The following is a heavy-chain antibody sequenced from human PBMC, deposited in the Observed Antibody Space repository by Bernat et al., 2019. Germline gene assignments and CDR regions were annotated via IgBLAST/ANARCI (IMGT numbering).Heavy chain of an antibody. CDR1: GFTFSTYA. CDR2: ITGGGGDT. D-gene: IGHD1-26*01. J-gene: IGHJ4*02. Sequence: EVQLLESGGGLVQPGGSLSLSCAASGFTFSTYAMAWVRQTPGKGLDWVSAITGGGGDTFHGDSVKGRFTISRDNSKSTLFLQMDSLRAEDTAVYYCARGSDISRPYYFDSWGQGTLVTVSP. V-gene: IGHV3-23*01. CDR3: ARGSDISRPYYFDS.